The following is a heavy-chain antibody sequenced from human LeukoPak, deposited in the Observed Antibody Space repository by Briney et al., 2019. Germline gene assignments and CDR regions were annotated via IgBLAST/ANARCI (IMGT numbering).Heavy chain of an antibody. J-gene: IGHJ4*02. Sequence: GGSLRLSCVASVFALSRYAMHWVRESPGKGLGCVTVVSYDGNDKYYADSVKGRFTISRDNSKNTVYLQMNSLRAEDTAVYYCARDDALATDGFDSWGQGTLVTVSS. CDR2: VSYDGNDK. CDR3: ARDDALATDGFDS. CDR1: VFALSRYA. V-gene: IGHV3-30*04. D-gene: IGHD5-24*01.